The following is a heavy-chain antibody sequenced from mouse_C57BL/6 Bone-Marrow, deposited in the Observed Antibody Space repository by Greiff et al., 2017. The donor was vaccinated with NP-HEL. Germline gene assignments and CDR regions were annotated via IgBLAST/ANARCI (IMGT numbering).Heavy chain of an antibody. CDR2: IDPSDSYT. CDR1: GYTFTSYW. Sequence: QVQLQQPGAELVRPGTSVKLSCKASGYTFTSYWMHWVKQRPGQGLEWIGVIDPSDSYTNYNQKFKGKATLTVDTSSSTAYMQLSSLTSEDSAVYYCAREGWGLRQDYAMDYWGQGTSVTVAS. V-gene: IGHV1-59*01. CDR3: AREGWGLRQDYAMDY. D-gene: IGHD2-4*01. J-gene: IGHJ4*01.